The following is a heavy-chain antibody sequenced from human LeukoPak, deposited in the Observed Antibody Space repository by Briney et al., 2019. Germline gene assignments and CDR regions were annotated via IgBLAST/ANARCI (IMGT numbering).Heavy chain of an antibody. J-gene: IGHJ4*02. D-gene: IGHD2-15*01. V-gene: IGHV1-2*02. CDR3: ARVPRRGCSGGSCYRYYFDY. CDR1: GYTFTGYY. CDR2: INPNSGGA. Sequence: ASVKVSCKASGYTFTGYYVHWVRQAPGQGLEWMGWINPNSGGANYAQKFQGRVTMTRDTSISTAYMELSRLRSDDTAVYYCARVPRRGCSGGSCYRYYFDYWGQGTLVTVSS.